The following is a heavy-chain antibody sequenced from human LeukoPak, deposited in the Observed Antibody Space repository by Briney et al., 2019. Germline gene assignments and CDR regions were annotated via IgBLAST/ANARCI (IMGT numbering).Heavy chain of an antibody. V-gene: IGHV4-34*01. CDR3: ARGGNCSGGSCSRADY. Sequence: KSSETLSLTCAVYGGSFSEYYWSWIRQPPGKGLEWIGEINHSGTTYYSPSLKSQVTISVDTSKNQFSLKLTSVTAADTAVYYCARGGNCSGGSCSRADYWGQGTLVTVSS. J-gene: IGHJ4*02. D-gene: IGHD2-15*01. CDR1: GGSFSEYY. CDR2: INHSGTT.